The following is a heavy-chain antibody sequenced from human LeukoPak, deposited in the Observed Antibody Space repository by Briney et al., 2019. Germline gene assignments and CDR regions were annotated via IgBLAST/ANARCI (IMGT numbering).Heavy chain of an antibody. Sequence: PGGSLRLSCAASGFTFSSYSMNWVRQAPGKGLEWVSPISSSSSYIYYADSVKGRFTISRDNAKNSLYLQMNSLRAEDTAVYYCAKDRAPLAAAGPGNLDYWGQGTLVTVSS. D-gene: IGHD6-13*01. CDR1: GFTFSSYS. J-gene: IGHJ4*02. V-gene: IGHV3-21*01. CDR3: AKDRAPLAAAGPGNLDY. CDR2: ISSSSSYI.